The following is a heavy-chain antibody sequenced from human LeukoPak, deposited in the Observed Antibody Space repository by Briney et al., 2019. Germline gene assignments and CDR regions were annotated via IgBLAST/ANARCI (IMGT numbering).Heavy chain of an antibody. CDR1: GFTFSSYA. CDR2: ISYDGSNK. J-gene: IGHJ4*02. Sequence: GGSLRLSCAASGFTFSSYAMSWVRQAPGKGLEWVAVISYDGSNKYYADSVKGRFTISRDNSKNTLYLQMNSLRAEDTAVYYCARTPTGYFDYWGQGTLVTVSS. V-gene: IGHV3-30-3*01. CDR3: ARTPTGYFDY.